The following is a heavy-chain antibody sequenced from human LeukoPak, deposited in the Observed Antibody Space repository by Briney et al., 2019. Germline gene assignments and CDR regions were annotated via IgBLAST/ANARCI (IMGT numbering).Heavy chain of an antibody. J-gene: IGHJ4*02. V-gene: IGHV3-21*01. Sequence: GSLRLSCAASGFTFSSYSMNWVRQAPGRGLEWVSSISTSSSYIYYEDSVKGRFTISRDNAKKSLYLQMNSLRAEDTAVYYCARVSRGKWELLGAHDYWGQGTLVTVSS. CDR1: GFTFSSYS. CDR3: ARVSRGKWELLGAHDY. CDR2: ISTSSSYI. D-gene: IGHD1-26*01.